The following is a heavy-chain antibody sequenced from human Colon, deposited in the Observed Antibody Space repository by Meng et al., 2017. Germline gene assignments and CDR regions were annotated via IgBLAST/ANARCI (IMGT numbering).Heavy chain of an antibody. J-gene: IGHJ5*02. CDR3: ARARPRWFDP. CDR2: IYSSGSS. V-gene: IGHV4-31*03. CDR1: GGSIRGSCSY. Sequence: SGTRLRTLSQCLSPTCFFAGGSIRGSCSYCSCNRQLPGKGLEWIGYIYSSGSSYYNPSLKSRAPLSVDTSKNPFSLKLTSMTAADTAVYYGARARPRWFDPWGQGTLVTVSS.